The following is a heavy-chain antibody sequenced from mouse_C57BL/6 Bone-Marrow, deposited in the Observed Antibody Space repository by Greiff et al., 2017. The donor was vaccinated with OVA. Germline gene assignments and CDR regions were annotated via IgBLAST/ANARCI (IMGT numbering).Heavy chain of an antibody. D-gene: IGHD2-3*01. Sequence: VQLQQPGAELVKPGASVKLSCKASGYTFTSYWMHWVKQRPGQGLEWIGMIHPNSGSTNYNEKFKSKATLTVEKSSSTAYMQLSSLTSEDSAVYYCARYGYDGYYVAYWGQGTLVTVSA. CDR2: IHPNSGST. V-gene: IGHV1-64*01. J-gene: IGHJ3*01. CDR3: ARYGYDGYYVAY. CDR1: GYTFTSYW.